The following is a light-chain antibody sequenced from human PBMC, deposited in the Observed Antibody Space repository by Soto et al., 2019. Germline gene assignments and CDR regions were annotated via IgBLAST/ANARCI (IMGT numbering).Light chain of an antibody. Sequence: DIQMTQSPSTLSASVGDRVTITCRASQSISSWLAWYQQKPGKAPKLLIYDASSLESGVPSRFSGSGSGTEFTLTISSLQPDDFATYYCQQYNSYSLPYTFGQVTKLEIK. V-gene: IGKV1-5*01. J-gene: IGKJ2*01. CDR1: QSISSW. CDR3: QQYNSYSLPYT. CDR2: DAS.